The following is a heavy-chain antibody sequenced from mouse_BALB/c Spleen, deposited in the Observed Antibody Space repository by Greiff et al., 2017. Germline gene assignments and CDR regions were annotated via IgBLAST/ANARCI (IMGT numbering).Heavy chain of an antibody. Sequence: EVQRVESGGGLVKPGGSLKLSCAASGFTFSSYAMSWVRQTPEKRLEWVASISSGGSTYYPDSVKGRFTISRDNARNILYLQMSSLRSEDTAMYYCASRSYYGNYGGYYFDYWGQGTTLTVSS. CDR3: ASRSYYGNYGGYYFDY. D-gene: IGHD2-10*01. J-gene: IGHJ2*01. CDR1: GFTFSSYA. CDR2: ISSGGST. V-gene: IGHV5-6-5*01.